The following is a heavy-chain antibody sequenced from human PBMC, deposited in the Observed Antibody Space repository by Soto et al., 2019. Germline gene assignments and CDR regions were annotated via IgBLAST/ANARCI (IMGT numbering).Heavy chain of an antibody. D-gene: IGHD6-13*01. CDR1: GFTFSSYA. Sequence: GGSLRLSCAASGFTFSSYAMHWVRQAPGKGLEWVAVISYDGSNKYYADSVKGRFTISRDNSKNTLYLQMNSLRAEDTAVYYCARDYVVAAAGLYYYYGMDVWGQGTTVTVSS. CDR3: ARDYVVAAAGLYYYYGMDV. J-gene: IGHJ6*02. V-gene: IGHV3-30-3*01. CDR2: ISYDGSNK.